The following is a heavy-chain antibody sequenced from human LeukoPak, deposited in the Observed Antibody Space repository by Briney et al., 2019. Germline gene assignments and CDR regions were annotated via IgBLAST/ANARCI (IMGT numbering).Heavy chain of an antibody. CDR2: INHSGST. CDR1: GGSFSGYY. CDR3: ARVDRGSGTFDP. Sequence: SETLSLTCAVYGGSFSGYYWSWIRQPPGKGLEWIGEINHSGSTNYNPSLKSRVTISVDTSKNQFSLKLSSVTAADTAVYYCARVDRGSGTFDPWGQGTLVTVSS. J-gene: IGHJ5*02. V-gene: IGHV4-34*01. D-gene: IGHD3-16*01.